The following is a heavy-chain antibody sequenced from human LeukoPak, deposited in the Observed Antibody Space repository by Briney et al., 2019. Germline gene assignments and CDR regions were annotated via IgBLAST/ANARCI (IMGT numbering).Heavy chain of an antibody. V-gene: IGHV4-39*01. J-gene: IGHJ5*02. CDR2: IYYSGST. Sequence: PSETLSLTCTVSGGSISSSSYYWGWIRQPPGKGLEWIGSIYYSGSTYYNPSLKSRVTISVDTSKNQFSLRLSSVTAADTAVYYCARHRLSVVPAAPFDPWGQGTLVTVSS. CDR3: ARHRLSVVPAAPFDP. CDR1: GGSISSSSYY. D-gene: IGHD2-2*01.